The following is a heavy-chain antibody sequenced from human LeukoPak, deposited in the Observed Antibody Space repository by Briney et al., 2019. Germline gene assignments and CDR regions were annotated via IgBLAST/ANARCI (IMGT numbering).Heavy chain of an antibody. J-gene: IGHJ2*01. CDR3: ARPAILTGYYNWYFDL. Sequence: SETLSLTCDVSGYSISSGYYWGWIRQPPGKELVYIGSIYRSGNTYYNPSLKSRVTISVDTSKNQFSLKMSSLTAADTAVYYCARPAILTGYYNWYFDLWGRGTLVTVSS. CDR1: GYSISSGYY. CDR2: IYRSGNT. V-gene: IGHV4-38-2*01. D-gene: IGHD3-9*01.